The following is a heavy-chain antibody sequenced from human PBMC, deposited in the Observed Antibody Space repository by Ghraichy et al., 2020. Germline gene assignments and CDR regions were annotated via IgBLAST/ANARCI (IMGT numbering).Heavy chain of an antibody. CDR3: ATRGGVDY. D-gene: IGHD3-10*01. CDR1: EFTLSSYN. Sequence: GGSLRLSCAASEFTLSSYNMNWVRQAPGKGLEWVSHISSSSSKIYYAHSVKGRFTISRDNAKNSLYLQMNSLRAEDTAVYYCATRGGVDYWGQGTLVTVSS. CDR2: ISSSSSKI. J-gene: IGHJ4*02. V-gene: IGHV3-48*01.